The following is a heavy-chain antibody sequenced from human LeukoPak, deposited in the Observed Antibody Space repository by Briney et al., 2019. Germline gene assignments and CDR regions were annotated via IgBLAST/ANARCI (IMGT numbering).Heavy chain of an antibody. D-gene: IGHD2-2*01. CDR2: IIPILGIA. V-gene: IGHV1-69*04. CDR1: GGTFSSYA. J-gene: IGHJ6*03. Sequence: ASVKVSCKASGGTFSSYAISWVRQAPGQGLEWMGRIIPILGIANYAQKFQGRVTITADKSTSTAYMELSSLRSEDTAVYYCASARGVVVPAAIEEDYYYYYMDVWGKRTTVAVSS. CDR3: ASARGVVVPAAIEEDYYYYYMDV.